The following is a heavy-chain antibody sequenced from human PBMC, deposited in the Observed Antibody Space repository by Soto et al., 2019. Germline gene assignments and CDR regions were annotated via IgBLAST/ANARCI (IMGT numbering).Heavy chain of an antibody. CDR2: VTFDGINK. V-gene: IGHV3-30-3*01. Sequence: GGSLRLSCAASGFTFSSYAMHWVRQAPGKGLEWVTLVTFDGINKYYADSVKGRFTISRDNSKNTLYLQINSLRGEDTAVYYCVRDQQIAYYYASRPIENYAMDVWGQGTTVPVSS. J-gene: IGHJ6*02. CDR1: GFTFSSYA. CDR3: VRDQQIAYYYASRPIENYAMDV. D-gene: IGHD3-10*01.